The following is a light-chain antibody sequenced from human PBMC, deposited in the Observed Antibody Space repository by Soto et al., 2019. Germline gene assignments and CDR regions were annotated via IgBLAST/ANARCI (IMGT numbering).Light chain of an antibody. Sequence: SYELTQPPSVSVAPGKTARISCERNDIGTKSVHWYQQKPGQAPVLVIYYDSARPSGIPERFSGSNAGNTATLTISTVEAGDEADYYCQVWDRSSDRRVVFGGGTKLTVL. J-gene: IGLJ2*01. CDR2: YDS. CDR3: QVWDRSSDRRVV. V-gene: IGLV3-21*04. CDR1: DIGTKS.